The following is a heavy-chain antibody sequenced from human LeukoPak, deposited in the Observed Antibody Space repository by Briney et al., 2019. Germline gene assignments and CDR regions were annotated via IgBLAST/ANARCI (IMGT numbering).Heavy chain of an antibody. CDR1: GGSISSYY. J-gene: IGHJ6*02. CDR3: ARHFGFGELSPLYYYGMDV. D-gene: IGHD3-10*01. Sequence: PSETLSLTCTVSGGSISSYYWSWIRQPPGKGMEWIAYIYYSGSTNYNPSLKSRVTISVDTSKNQFSLKLSSVTAADTAVYYCARHFGFGELSPLYYYGMDVWGQGTTVTVSS. CDR2: IYYSGST. V-gene: IGHV4-59*08.